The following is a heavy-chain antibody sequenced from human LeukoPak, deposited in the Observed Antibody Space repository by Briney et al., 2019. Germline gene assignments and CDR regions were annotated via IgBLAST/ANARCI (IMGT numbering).Heavy chain of an antibody. CDR3: ARETIVVGPAAITLGTNWFDP. D-gene: IGHD2-2*01. J-gene: IGHJ5*02. Sequence: SVKVSCKASGGTFSSYAISWVRQAPGQGLECMGGIIPIFGTANYAQKFQGRVTITADESTSTAYMELSSLRSEDAAVYYCARETIVVGPAAITLGTNWFDPWGQGTLVTVSS. V-gene: IGHV1-69*13. CDR1: GGTFSSYA. CDR2: IIPIFGTA.